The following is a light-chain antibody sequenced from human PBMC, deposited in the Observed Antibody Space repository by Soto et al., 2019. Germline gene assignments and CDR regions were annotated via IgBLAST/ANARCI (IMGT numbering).Light chain of an antibody. V-gene: IGKV1-5*01. J-gene: IGKJ1*01. CDR1: QSISSW. CDR2: DAS. CDR3: QQYNSYSGT. Sequence: DIQMTQSPSTLSASVGDRVTITCRASQSISSWLAWYQQKPGKAPKLLIYDASSLESGVPSRFSGSGSGKEFTLTISSLQPDDFANYYCQQYNSYSGTFGQGTKVEIK.